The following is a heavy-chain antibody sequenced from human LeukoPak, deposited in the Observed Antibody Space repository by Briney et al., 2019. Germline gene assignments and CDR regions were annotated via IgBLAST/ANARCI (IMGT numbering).Heavy chain of an antibody. J-gene: IGHJ6*02. Sequence: SQTLSLTCAISGDSVSSNSAAWNWIRQSPSRGLEWLGRTYYRSKWYNDYAVSVKSRITINPDTSKNQFSLQLNSVTPEDTAVYYCARDNGYSSGWYDYYYGMDVWGQGTTVTVPS. V-gene: IGHV6-1*01. CDR1: GDSVSSNSAA. D-gene: IGHD6-19*01. CDR3: ARDNGYSSGWYDYYYGMDV. CDR2: TYYRSKWYN.